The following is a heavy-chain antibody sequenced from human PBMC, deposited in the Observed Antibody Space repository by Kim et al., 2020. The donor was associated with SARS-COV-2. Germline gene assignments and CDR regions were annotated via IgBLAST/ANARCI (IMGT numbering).Heavy chain of an antibody. CDR1: GASISTYY. V-gene: IGHV4-59*08. Sequence: SETLSLTYTVSGASISTYYWTWIRQPPEKGLEYIGYVHFSGSSYYNPSLNNRVTMSIDTSKNQFSLKVTSVIAADTAMYYCVRHSLEHLDRRRGYY. CDR2: VHFSGSS. CDR3: VRHSLEHLDRRRGYY. D-gene: IGHD1-1*01. J-gene: IGHJ6*03.